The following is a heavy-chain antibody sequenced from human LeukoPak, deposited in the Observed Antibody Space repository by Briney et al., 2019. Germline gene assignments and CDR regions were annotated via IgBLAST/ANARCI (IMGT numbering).Heavy chain of an antibody. J-gene: IGHJ4*02. CDR2: ISGDGVST. V-gene: IGHV3-43*02. CDR3: AKESGKFDY. Sequence: GGSLRLSCVASGLPIADFAMHWVRQAPGKGLEWGSLISGDGVSTFYADSVKGRFSISRDNSKNSLYLEMDRLRTEDAAMYYCAKESGKFDYWGQGTLVAVSS. CDR1: GLPIADFA.